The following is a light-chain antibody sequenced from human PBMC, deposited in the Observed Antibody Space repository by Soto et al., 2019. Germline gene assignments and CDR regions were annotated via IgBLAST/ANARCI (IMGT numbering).Light chain of an antibody. CDR1: QGISKY. Sequence: DIQMTQSPSSLSASVGDRVTITCRASQGISKYLAWFQQKPGKAHKSLICATSTLQSGVASRFSGSAYRTDFTLTISSLQHEDFATYYCQQYNSYPRTFGQGTKVEMK. V-gene: IGKV1-16*01. CDR2: ATS. J-gene: IGKJ2*01. CDR3: QQYNSYPRT.